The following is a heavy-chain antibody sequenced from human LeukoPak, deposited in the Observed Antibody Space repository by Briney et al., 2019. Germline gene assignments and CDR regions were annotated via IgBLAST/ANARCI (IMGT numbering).Heavy chain of an antibody. J-gene: IGHJ4*02. V-gene: IGHV4-31*03. CDR1: GGSISSGGYY. CDR3: ATTSSTYGDYAGGRFDY. D-gene: IGHD4-17*01. Sequence: SQTLSLTCTVSGGSISSGGYYWGWIRQHPGKGLEWIGYIYYSGSTYYNPSLKSRVTISVDTSKNQFSLKLSSVTAADTAVYYCATTSSTYGDYAGGRFDYWGQGTLVTVSS. CDR2: IYYSGST.